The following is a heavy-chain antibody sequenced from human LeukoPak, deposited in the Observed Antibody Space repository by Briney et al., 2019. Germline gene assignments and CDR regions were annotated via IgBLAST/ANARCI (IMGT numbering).Heavy chain of an antibody. V-gene: IGHV3-23*03. CDR3: ARYDY. CDR1: GFTFGDYA. Sequence: PGRSLRLSCTASGFTFGDYAMSWFRQAPGKGLEWVSVVFTGGGTYYADSVKGRFTTSRDNSKNTLYLQMNNLRAEDTAIYYCARYDYWGQGILVTVSS. J-gene: IGHJ4*02. CDR2: VFTGGGT.